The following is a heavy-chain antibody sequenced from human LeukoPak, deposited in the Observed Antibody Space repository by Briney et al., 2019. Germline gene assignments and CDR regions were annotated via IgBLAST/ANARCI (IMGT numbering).Heavy chain of an antibody. CDR3: ARGLGRELDGAFDI. CDR1: GFIFSSNY. Sequence: PGGSLRLSCAASGFIFSSNYMSWVRQAPGKGLEWVSVIYSGGRTYYADSVKGRFTISRDNSRNTPYLQMNSLRAEDTAVYYCARGLGRELDGAFDIWGQGTMVTVSS. D-gene: IGHD3-10*01. J-gene: IGHJ3*02. V-gene: IGHV3-53*01. CDR2: IYSGGRT.